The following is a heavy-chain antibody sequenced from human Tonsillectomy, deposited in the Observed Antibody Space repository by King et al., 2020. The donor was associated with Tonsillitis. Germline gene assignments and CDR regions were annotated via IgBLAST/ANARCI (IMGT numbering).Heavy chain of an antibody. D-gene: IGHD6-19*01. V-gene: IGHV4-34*01. CDR2: INHSGST. CDR3: ARGLRRAGYSSGWYEGGPFFDY. CDR1: GGSFSGYY. J-gene: IGHJ4*02. Sequence: VQLQQWGAGLLKPSETLSLTCAVYGGSFSGYYWSWIRQPPGKGLEWIGEINHSGSTNYNPSLKSRVTISVDTSKNQFSLKLSSVTAADTAVYYCARGLRRAGYSSGWYEGGPFFDYWGQGTLVTVSS.